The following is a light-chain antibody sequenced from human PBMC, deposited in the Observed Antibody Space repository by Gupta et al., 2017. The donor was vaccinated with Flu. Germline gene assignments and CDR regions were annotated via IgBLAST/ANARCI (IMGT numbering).Light chain of an antibody. CDR1: SSDVGGYNY. CDR2: DVT. Sequence: QSALTQPRSVSGSPGQSVTISCTGTSSDVGGYNYVSWYQQHPGKAPKVMIYDVTKRPSGVPDRFSGSKSGNTASLTISGLQAEDEAYYYCCSCAGRYTWVFGGGTKVTVL. CDR3: CSCAGRYTWV. V-gene: IGLV2-11*01. J-gene: IGLJ3*02.